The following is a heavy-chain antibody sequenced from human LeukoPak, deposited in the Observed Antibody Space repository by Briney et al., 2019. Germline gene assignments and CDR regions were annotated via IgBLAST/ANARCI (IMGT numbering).Heavy chain of an antibody. CDR1: GGSISNYSYY. CDR2: IYYNGNT. Sequence: ASETLSLTCTVSGGSISNYSYYWGWLRPPPGKGLEWIGSIYYNGNTYYNLSLKSRVTISVDTSKHQFSLKLSSVTAADTAVYYCARHSIAVAGLDYWGQGTLVTVSS. V-gene: IGHV4-39*01. CDR3: ARHSIAVAGLDY. J-gene: IGHJ4*02. D-gene: IGHD6-19*01.